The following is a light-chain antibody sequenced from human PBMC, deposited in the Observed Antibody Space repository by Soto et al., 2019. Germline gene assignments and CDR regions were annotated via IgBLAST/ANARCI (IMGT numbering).Light chain of an antibody. J-gene: IGKJ5*01. CDR1: QSVSSY. CDR2: DAS. V-gene: IGKV3-11*01. CDR3: QQRSNWPVT. Sequence: ESVLTQSPGTLSLSPGERATLSCRASQSVSSYLAWYQQKPGQAPRLLIYDASNRATGIPARFSGSGSGTDFTLTISSLEPEDFAVYYCQQRSNWPVTFGQGTRLE.